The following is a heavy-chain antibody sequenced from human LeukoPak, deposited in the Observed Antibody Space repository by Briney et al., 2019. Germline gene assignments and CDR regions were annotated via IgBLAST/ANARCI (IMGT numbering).Heavy chain of an antibody. CDR1: GFTFSSYW. CDR3: ARAVNFDWLWPPDFDY. V-gene: IGHV3-7*01. D-gene: IGHD3-9*01. CDR2: IKQDGSEK. Sequence: PGGSLRLSCAASGFTFSSYWMSWVRQAPGKGLEWVANIKQDGSEKYYVDPVKGRFTISRDNAKNSLYLQMNSLRAEDTAVYYCARAVNFDWLWPPDFDYWGQGTLVTVSS. J-gene: IGHJ4*02.